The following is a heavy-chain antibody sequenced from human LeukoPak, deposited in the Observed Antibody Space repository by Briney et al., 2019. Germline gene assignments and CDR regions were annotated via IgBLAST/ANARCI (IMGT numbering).Heavy chain of an antibody. Sequence: PGGSLRLSCAASGFTFSSYGMHWVRQAPGKGLEWVAVISYAGSNKYYADSVKGRFTISRDNSKNTLYLQMNSLRAEDTAVYYCAKAASYSGYDPFDYWGQGTLVTVSS. CDR3: AKAASYSGYDPFDY. J-gene: IGHJ4*02. CDR1: GFTFSSYG. CDR2: ISYAGSNK. D-gene: IGHD5-12*01. V-gene: IGHV3-30*18.